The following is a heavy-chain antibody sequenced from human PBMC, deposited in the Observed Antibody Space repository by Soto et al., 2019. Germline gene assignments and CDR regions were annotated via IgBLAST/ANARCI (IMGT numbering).Heavy chain of an antibody. V-gene: IGHV3-21*01. CDR3: ARDRLAYCGGDCYSDAFDI. CDR1: GFTFSSYS. Sequence: EVQLVESGGGLVKPGGSLRLSCAASGFTFSSYSMNWVRQAPGKGLEWVSSISSSSSYIYYADSVKGRFTISRDNAKNSLYLQMNSLRAEDTAVYYCARDRLAYCGGDCYSDAFDIWGKGTMVTVSS. CDR2: ISSSSSYI. J-gene: IGHJ3*02. D-gene: IGHD2-21*02.